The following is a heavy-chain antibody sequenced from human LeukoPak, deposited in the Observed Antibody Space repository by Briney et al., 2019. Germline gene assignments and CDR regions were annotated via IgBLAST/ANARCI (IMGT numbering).Heavy chain of an antibody. D-gene: IGHD1-14*01. V-gene: IGHV4-34*01. Sequence: SETLSLTCGVDGGSFSGYYWSWIRQPPGKGLEWIGEINHSGSTNYNPSLKSRVTISLDTSKNQFSLKLSSVTAADTPVYYCARGPRNMNSYYYYMDVWGKGTTVTVSS. CDR3: ARGPRNMNSYYYYMDV. CDR1: GGSFSGYY. CDR2: INHSGST. J-gene: IGHJ6*03.